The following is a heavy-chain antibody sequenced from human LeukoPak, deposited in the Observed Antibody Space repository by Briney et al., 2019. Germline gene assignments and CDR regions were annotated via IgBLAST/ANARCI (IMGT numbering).Heavy chain of an antibody. CDR3: ARASYDILTGYYMYYFDY. CDR2: INPNSGGT. CDR1: GYTFTGYY. J-gene: IGHJ4*02. Sequence: ASVKVSCKASGYTFTGYYVHWVRQAPGQGLEWMGWINPNSGGTNYAQKFQGRVTMTRDTSISTAYMELSRLRSDDTAVYYCARASYDILTGYYMYYFDYWGQGTLVTVSS. D-gene: IGHD3-9*01. V-gene: IGHV1-2*02.